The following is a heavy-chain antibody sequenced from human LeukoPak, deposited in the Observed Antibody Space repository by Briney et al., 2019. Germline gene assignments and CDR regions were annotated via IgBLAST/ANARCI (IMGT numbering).Heavy chain of an antibody. Sequence: SETLSLTCNVSGGSISSKSFYWGWIRQPPGKGLEWIGYIYYSGSTNYNPSLKSRVTISVDTSKNQFSLKLSSVTAADTAVYYCARLSVGVRGVLDYWGQGTLVTVSS. V-gene: IGHV4-61*05. D-gene: IGHD3-10*01. CDR2: IYYSGST. J-gene: IGHJ4*02. CDR3: ARLSVGVRGVLDY. CDR1: GGSISSKSFY.